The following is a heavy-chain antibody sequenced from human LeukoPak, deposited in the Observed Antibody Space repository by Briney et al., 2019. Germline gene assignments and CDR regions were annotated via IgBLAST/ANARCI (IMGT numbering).Heavy chain of an antibody. Sequence: PSETLSLTCTVSGGSITSGNYYWGWVRQPPGEGVEWGGDIFFTGSTYYSPSLKSRVTISVGTSTTQFSLKLTSVTAADTAVYYCARQIASSGYLPWAFDIWGQGTVVTVSS. V-gene: IGHV4-39*01. J-gene: IGHJ3*02. CDR2: IFFTGST. D-gene: IGHD3-22*01. CDR1: GGSITSGNYY. CDR3: ARQIASSGYLPWAFDI.